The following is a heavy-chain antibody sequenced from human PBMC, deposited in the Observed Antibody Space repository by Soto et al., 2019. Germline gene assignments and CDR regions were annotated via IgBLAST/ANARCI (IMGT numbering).Heavy chain of an antibody. CDR3: AKDPNGDHLGAFDH. J-gene: IGHJ4*02. Sequence: EVQLLESGGGLVQPGGSLRLSCAASGFSFSRYAITWVRQAPGKGLEWVSSISGNGGGTHYADSVKGRFTISRDSXMDMVFLQMNSLRVEDTAVYYCAKDPNGDHLGAFDHWGQGTLLTVSS. CDR1: GFSFSRYA. V-gene: IGHV3-23*01. D-gene: IGHD4-17*01. CDR2: ISGNGGGT.